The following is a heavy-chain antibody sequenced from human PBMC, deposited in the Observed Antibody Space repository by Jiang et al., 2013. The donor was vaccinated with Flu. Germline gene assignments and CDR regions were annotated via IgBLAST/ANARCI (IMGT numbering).Heavy chain of an antibody. CDR3: ARAPPLSARLYDAF. CDR2: VVPISGTA. D-gene: IGHD2-15*01. Sequence: SGAEVKKPGASVKVSCKASGGLFSNYLIGWVRQAPGQGLEWMGGVVPISGTANYAQKFQGRVTFIADKYTTTAYMEMNSLRSEDTAVYYCARAPPLSARLYDAF. CDR1: GGLFSNYL. J-gene: IGHJ3*01. V-gene: IGHV1-69*06.